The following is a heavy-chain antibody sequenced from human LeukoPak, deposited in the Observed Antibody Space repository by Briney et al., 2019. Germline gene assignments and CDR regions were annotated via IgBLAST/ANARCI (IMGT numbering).Heavy chain of an antibody. D-gene: IGHD3-22*01. CDR1: GYTFTSYY. J-gene: IGHJ4*02. V-gene: IGHV1-46*01. CDR3: ATLALDSSGIPAFDY. Sequence: ASVKVSCKASGYTFTSYYMHWLRQAPGQGLEWIGIINPSGGSASYAQKFQGRVTMTRDTSTSTVYMELSSLRSEDTAVYYCATLALDSSGIPAFDYWGQGTLVTVSS. CDR2: INPSGGSA.